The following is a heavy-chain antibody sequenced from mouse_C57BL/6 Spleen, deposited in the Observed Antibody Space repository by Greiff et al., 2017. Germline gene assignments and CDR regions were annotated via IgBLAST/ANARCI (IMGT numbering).Heavy chain of an antibody. V-gene: IGHV1-18*01. CDR2: INPNNGGT. CDR1: GYTFTDYN. CDR3: ARKDLIYDGYYVLFAY. Sequence: VQLQQSGPELVKPGASVKIPCKASGYTFTDYNMDWVKQSHGKSLEWIGDINPNNGGTIYNQKFKGKATLTVDKSSSTAYMELRSLTSEDTAVYYCARKDLIYDGYYVLFAYWGKGTLVTVSA. D-gene: IGHD2-3*01. J-gene: IGHJ3*01.